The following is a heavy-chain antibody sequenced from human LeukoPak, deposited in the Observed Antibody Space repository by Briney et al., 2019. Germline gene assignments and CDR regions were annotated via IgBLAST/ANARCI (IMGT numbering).Heavy chain of an antibody. CDR2: ISGSGSGT. CDR1: GFTSSSYA. CDR3: ARDPVSRVYYGMDV. Sequence: GGSLRLSCAASGFTSSSYAMSWVRQAPGKGLEWVSSISGSGSGTYYADSVKGRFTISRDNSKNTLYLQMNSLRAEDTAIYYCARDPVSRVYYGMDVWGQGTTVTVSS. J-gene: IGHJ6*02. D-gene: IGHD4-11*01. V-gene: IGHV3-23*01.